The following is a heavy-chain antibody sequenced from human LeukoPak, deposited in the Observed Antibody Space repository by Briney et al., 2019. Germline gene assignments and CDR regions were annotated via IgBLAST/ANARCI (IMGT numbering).Heavy chain of an antibody. J-gene: IGHJ6*04. CDR2: INPNSGGT. CDR1: GYTFTGYY. CDR3: ARGGSSWYSPYYYYYGMDV. D-gene: IGHD6-13*01. Sequence: GASVKVSCKASGYTFTGYYMHWVRQAPGQGLEWMGWINPNSGGTNYAQKFQGWVTMTRDTSISTAYMELSRLRSDDTAVYYCARGGSSWYSPYYYYYGMDVWGKGTTVTVSS. V-gene: IGHV1-2*04.